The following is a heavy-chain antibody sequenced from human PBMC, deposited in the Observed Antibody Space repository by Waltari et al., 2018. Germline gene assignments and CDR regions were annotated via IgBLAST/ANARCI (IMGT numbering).Heavy chain of an antibody. V-gene: IGHV4-39*01. J-gene: IGHJ3*02. CDR2: IYYSGST. CDR1: GGSISSSSYY. D-gene: IGHD1-26*01. CDR3: ARHILHHIVGATVAFDI. Sequence: QLQLQESGPGLVKPSETLSLTCTVSGGSISSSSYYWGWLRQPPWKGLEWIGSIYYSGSTYYNPSLKSRVTISVDTSKNQFSLKLSSVTAADTAVYYCARHILHHIVGATVAFDIWGQGTMVTVSS.